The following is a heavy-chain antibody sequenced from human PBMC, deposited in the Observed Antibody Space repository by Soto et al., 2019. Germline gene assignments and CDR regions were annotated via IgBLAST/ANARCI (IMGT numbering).Heavy chain of an antibody. D-gene: IGHD4-17*01. J-gene: IGHJ6*02. CDR1: GASISSSNYY. Sequence: ETLSLTCTVSGASISSSNYYWGWIRQPPGRGLEWIGTMYYSGRTYYNPSLKSRVTTSVDTSKNQFSLKLSAVTATDTAVYYCARHGNTVTTGYYYGMDVWGQGTTVTVSS. CDR2: MYYSGRT. V-gene: IGHV4-39*01. CDR3: ARHGNTVTTGYYYGMDV.